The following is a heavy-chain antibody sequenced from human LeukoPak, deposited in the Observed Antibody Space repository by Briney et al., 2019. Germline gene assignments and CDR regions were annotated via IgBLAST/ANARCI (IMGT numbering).Heavy chain of an antibody. CDR3: ARDLGSSNRYFDY. D-gene: IGHD6-6*01. J-gene: IGHJ4*02. CDR1: GFTFSTYR. Sequence: GVSLRLSCAASGFTFSTYRMNWVRQAPGKALEWVSSISSGSSYIYYADSVKGRFTISRDNAKNSLDLRMNSLRVEDTAVYYCARDLGSSNRYFDYWGPGTLVTVSS. CDR2: ISSGSSYI. V-gene: IGHV3-21*01.